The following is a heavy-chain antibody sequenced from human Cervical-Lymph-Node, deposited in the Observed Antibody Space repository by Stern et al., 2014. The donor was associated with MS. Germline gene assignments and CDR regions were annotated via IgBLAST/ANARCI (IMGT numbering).Heavy chain of an antibody. V-gene: IGHV3-30*03. J-gene: IGHJ6*02. CDR2: ATYAGSDQ. D-gene: IGHD3-10*01. CDR3: ARDRGLTPYFYGMDV. Sequence: VQLVESGGGVVQPGKSLRLSCAASGFTFSDYGMHWVRQAPGKGREWVALATYAGSDQCCADSVKGRFTVCRDNSKNTVLLQMNGLRPEDTAVYFFARDRGLTPYFYGMDVWGQGTTVTVSS. CDR1: GFTFSDYG.